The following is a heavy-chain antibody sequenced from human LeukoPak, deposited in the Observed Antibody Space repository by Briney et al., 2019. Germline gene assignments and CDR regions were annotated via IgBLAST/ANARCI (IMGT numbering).Heavy chain of an antibody. CDR1: GFTFSDYY. J-gene: IGHJ3*02. CDR3: AGVVGRTYAFDT. D-gene: IGHD1-26*01. V-gene: IGHV3-11*01. CDR2: ISSSGSTI. Sequence: GGSLRLSCAASGFTFSDYYMSWIRQAPGKGLEWVSYISSSGSTIYCADSVKGRFTISRNNAKNSLYLQINSLRAEDTAVYYCAGVVGRTYAFDTWGQGTMVTVSS.